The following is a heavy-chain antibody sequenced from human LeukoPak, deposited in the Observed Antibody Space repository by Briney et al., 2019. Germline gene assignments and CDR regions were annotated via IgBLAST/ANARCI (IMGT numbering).Heavy chain of an antibody. CDR3: AVYCSGGCYSGLE. Sequence: GGSLRLSCAASGFTFSTYSMNWVRQAPGKGLEWVSTITGASGTTYYADSVKGRFTISRDNSKNTLYLQMNTLRAEDTAVYYCAVYCSGGCYSGLEWGQGTLVTVSS. J-gene: IGHJ4*02. V-gene: IGHV3-23*01. CDR1: GFTFSTYS. CDR2: ITGASGTT. D-gene: IGHD2-21*02.